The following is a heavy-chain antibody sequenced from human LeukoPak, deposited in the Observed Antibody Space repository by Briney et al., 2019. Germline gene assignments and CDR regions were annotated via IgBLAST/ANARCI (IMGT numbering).Heavy chain of an antibody. CDR1: GFTFDEYG. CDR2: INWKGDST. V-gene: IGHV3-20*04. J-gene: IGHJ6*04. CDR3: ARNKQWLVMDV. D-gene: IGHD6-19*01. Sequence: GGSLRLSCAASGFTFDEYGMSWVRQAPGKGLEWGSGINWKGDSTDYADSVKGRFTISRDNSKHSLYLQMNSPRAEDTAFYYCARNKQWLVMDVWAKGTTVTVSS.